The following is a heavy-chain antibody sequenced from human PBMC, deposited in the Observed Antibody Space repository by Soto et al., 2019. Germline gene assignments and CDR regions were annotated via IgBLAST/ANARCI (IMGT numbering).Heavy chain of an antibody. V-gene: IGHV5-51*01. CDR2: IYPGDSDT. D-gene: IGHD3-10*01. J-gene: IGHJ6*02. CDR1: GYSFTRYW. Sequence: GESLKLSCTGSGYSFTRYWIGWVRQMPGKGLEWMGIIYPGDSDTRYSPSFQGQVTISADKSISTAYLQWSSLKASDTAMYYCAGGGVRGVITRTRDYYGMDVWGQGTTVTVSS. CDR3: AGGGVRGVITRTRDYYGMDV.